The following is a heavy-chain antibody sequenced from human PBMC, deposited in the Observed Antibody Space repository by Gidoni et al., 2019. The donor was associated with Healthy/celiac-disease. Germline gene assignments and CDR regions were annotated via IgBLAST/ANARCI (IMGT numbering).Heavy chain of an antibody. V-gene: IGHV3-66*01. CDR3: ARDQITMIVGANDAFDI. D-gene: IGHD3-22*01. Sequence: GLEWVSVIYSGGSTYYADSVKGRFTISRDNSKNTLYLQMNSLRAEDTAVYYCARDQITMIVGANDAFDIWGQGTMVTVSS. J-gene: IGHJ3*02. CDR2: IYSGGST.